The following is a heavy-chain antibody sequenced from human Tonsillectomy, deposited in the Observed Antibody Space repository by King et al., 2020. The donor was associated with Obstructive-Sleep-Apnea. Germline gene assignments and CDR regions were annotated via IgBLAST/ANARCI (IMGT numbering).Heavy chain of an antibody. D-gene: IGHD2-8*01. CDR3: TAGLGEDLVLVVAPIDFDC. CDR1: GFTFSDAW. CDR2: IKSKTDGGTT. V-gene: IGHV3-15*01. Sequence: VQLVESGGGLVKPGGSLRLSCAASGFTFSDAWMNWVRQAPGKGLEWVGRIKSKTDGGTTDYAAPVKGRFTISRDDSKNTLYLQMNSLKTEYTALYDCTAGLGEDLVLVVAPIDFDCWGQGTLVTVSS. J-gene: IGHJ4*02.